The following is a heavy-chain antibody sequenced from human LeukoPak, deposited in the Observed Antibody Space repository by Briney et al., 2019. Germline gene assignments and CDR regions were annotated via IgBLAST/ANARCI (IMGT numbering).Heavy chain of an antibody. Sequence: SETLSLTCTVSGGSISSHYWSWIRQPPGKGLEWIGYIYYSGSTNYNPSLKSRVTISVDTSKNQFSLKLSSVTAADTAVYYCARENSEDAFDIWGQGTKVTVSS. D-gene: IGHD4-23*01. CDR1: GGSISSHY. V-gene: IGHV4-59*11. J-gene: IGHJ3*02. CDR3: ARENSEDAFDI. CDR2: IYYSGST.